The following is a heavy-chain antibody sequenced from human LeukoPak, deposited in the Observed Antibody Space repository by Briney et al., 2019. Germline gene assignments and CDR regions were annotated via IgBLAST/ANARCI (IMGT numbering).Heavy chain of an antibody. Sequence: SETLSLTRAVYGGSFSGYYWSWIRQPPGKGLDWIGEINHSGSTNYNPSFKSRVTISVDTSKNQFSLKLSSVTAADTAVYYCARGVWVDYWGQGTLVTVSS. D-gene: IGHD1-26*01. J-gene: IGHJ4*02. CDR1: GGSFSGYY. V-gene: IGHV4-34*01. CDR3: ARGVWVDY. CDR2: INHSGST.